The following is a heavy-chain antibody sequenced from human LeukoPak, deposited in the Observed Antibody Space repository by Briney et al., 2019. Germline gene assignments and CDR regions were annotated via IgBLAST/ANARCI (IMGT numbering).Heavy chain of an antibody. CDR1: GLTFSSYW. CDR2: INSDGSST. D-gene: IGHD1-26*01. V-gene: IGHV3-74*01. Sequence: PGGSLRLSCAASGLTFSSYWMHWVRQAPGKGLVWVSRINSDGSSTSYADSVKGRFTISRDNAKNTLYLQMNSLRAEDTAVYYCARSPSIVGATIDYWGQGTLVTVSS. CDR3: ARSPSIVGATIDY. J-gene: IGHJ4*02.